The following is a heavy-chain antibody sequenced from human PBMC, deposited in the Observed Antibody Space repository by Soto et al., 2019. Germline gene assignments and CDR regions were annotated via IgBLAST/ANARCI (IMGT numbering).Heavy chain of an antibody. D-gene: IGHD3-3*01. J-gene: IGHJ6*02. Sequence: GGSLSLSCAASGFTFSSYDMHWVRQATGKGLEWVSAVGTAGDTYYPGSVKGRFTISRENAKNSLYLQMNSLRAEDTAVYYCARGLVPFGDLYYYYYGMDVWGQGTTVTVSS. CDR3: ARGLVPFGDLYYYYYGMDV. CDR1: GFTFSSYD. V-gene: IGHV3-13*01. CDR2: VGTAGDT.